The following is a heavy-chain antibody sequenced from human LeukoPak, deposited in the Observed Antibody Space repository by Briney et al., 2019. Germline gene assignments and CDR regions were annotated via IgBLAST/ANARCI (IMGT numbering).Heavy chain of an antibody. J-gene: IGHJ5*02. D-gene: IGHD6-19*01. Sequence: SETLSLTCTVSGYSISSGYYWGWIRQPPGKGLEWIGSIYHSGSTYYNPSLKSRVTISVDTSKNQFSLKLSSVTAADTAVYYCARDLTAGYNWFDPWGQGTLVTVSS. V-gene: IGHV4-38-2*02. CDR3: ARDLTAGYNWFDP. CDR2: IYHSGST. CDR1: GYSISSGYY.